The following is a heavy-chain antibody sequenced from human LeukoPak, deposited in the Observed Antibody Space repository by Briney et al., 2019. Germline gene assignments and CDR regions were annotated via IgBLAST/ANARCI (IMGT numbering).Heavy chain of an antibody. CDR1: GGSISSDY. CDR2: IHTSGSA. J-gene: IGHJ3*02. D-gene: IGHD1-26*01. CDR3: ARAPLFIVGAKAVPDAFDI. Sequence: PSETLSLTCTVSGGSISSDYWSWIRQPAGKGLEWIGRIHTSGSATYNPSLKSRVTLSVDTSKNQFSLKLISVTAADTAVYYCARAPLFIVGAKAVPDAFDIWGQGTMVTVSS. V-gene: IGHV4-4*07.